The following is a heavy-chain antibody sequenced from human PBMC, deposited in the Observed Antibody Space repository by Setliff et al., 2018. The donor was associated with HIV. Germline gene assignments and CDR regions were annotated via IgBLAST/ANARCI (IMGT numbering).Heavy chain of an antibody. CDR2: INYDVSYE. Sequence: GGSLRLSCIASGFTFSAHGMHWARQAPGKGLEWVAFINYDVSYEHYADSVKDRVTISRDNSKDTLYLQMNSLREEDTAVYYCTKDGDNFNWDYDAFDIWGQGTMVTVSS. CDR3: TKDGDNFNWDYDAFDI. D-gene: IGHD1-7*01. V-gene: IGHV3-30*02. J-gene: IGHJ3*02. CDR1: GFTFSAHG.